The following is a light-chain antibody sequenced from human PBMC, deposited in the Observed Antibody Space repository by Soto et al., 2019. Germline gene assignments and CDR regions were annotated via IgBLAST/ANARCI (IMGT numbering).Light chain of an antibody. CDR2: DTN. Sequence: QAVVTQEHSLTVSPGGTVTLTCGSSAGAVTSGHYPYWFQQEPGQAPRTLIYDTNNKHSWTPARFSGSLLGGKAALTLSGAQPEYEADYYCMLSYSGAWVFGGGTKVTVL. CDR1: AGAVTSGHY. J-gene: IGLJ3*02. V-gene: IGLV7-46*01. CDR3: MLSYSGAWV.